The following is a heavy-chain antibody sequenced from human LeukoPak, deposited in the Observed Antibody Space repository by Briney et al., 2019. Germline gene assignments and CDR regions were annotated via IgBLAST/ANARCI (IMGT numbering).Heavy chain of an antibody. CDR1: GGSFSGYY. V-gene: IGHV4-34*01. CDR3: ARGPPAKPGTGYYYGMDV. J-gene: IGHJ6*02. D-gene: IGHD2-2*01. Sequence: SETLSLTCAVYGGSFSGYYWSWIRQPPGKGLEWLGEINHSGSTHYNPSLKSRVTISLDTSKNQFSLKLSSVTAADTAVYYCARGPPAKPGTGYYYGMDVWGQGTTVTVSS. CDR2: INHSGST.